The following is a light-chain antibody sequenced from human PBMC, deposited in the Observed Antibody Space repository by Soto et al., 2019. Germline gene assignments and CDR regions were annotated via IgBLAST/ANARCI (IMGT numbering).Light chain of an antibody. CDR1: QNIGRY. CDR3: QQSYTTPYT. J-gene: IGKJ2*01. CDR2: AAF. V-gene: IGKV1-39*01. Sequence: DIQMTQSPSSLSASVGDRVTITCRASQNIGRYLNWYLHKPGRAPKLLIYAAFNLQSGVPSRFSGSGSGSDFTLTISSLQPEDFATFSCQQSYTTPYTFGQGTKLEIK.